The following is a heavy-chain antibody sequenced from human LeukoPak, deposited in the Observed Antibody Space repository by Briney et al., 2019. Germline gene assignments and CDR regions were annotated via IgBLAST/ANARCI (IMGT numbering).Heavy chain of an antibody. D-gene: IGHD4-23*01. CDR3: AAEGRPTVVTFRKGAVDL. CDR1: GFTFTSSA. CDR2: IVVGSGNT. J-gene: IGHJ3*01. V-gene: IGHV1-58*01. Sequence: SLKVSCKASGFTFTSSAVQWVRQARGHRLEWIGWIVVGSGNTNYAQKFQERVTITRDMSTSTVYMELSSLRSEDTAVYYCAAEGRPTVVTFRKGAVDLWGQGTMVTVSS.